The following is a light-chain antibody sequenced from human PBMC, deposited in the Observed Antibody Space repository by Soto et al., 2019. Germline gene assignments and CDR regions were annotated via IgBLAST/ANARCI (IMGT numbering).Light chain of an antibody. Sequence: EIVMTQSPATLSVSPGERATLSCRASQSVSSNLAWYQQKPGQAPRLLIYGASTRSTGIPARFSGSGSGTEFNLNISSLQSEDFAVYDCQQYNNWPRTFGQGTKVEIK. J-gene: IGKJ1*01. CDR1: QSVSSN. CDR3: QQYNNWPRT. V-gene: IGKV3-15*01. CDR2: GAS.